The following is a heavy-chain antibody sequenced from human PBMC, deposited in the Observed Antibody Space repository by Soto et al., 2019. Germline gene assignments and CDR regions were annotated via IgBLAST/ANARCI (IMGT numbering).Heavy chain of an antibody. CDR1: GYTFTSYA. CDR2: SNAGNGNT. J-gene: IGHJ4*02. V-gene: IGHV1-3*02. CDR3: AISSGYYRAFDY. D-gene: IGHD3-22*01. Sequence: ASVKVSCKACGYTFTSYAMHWVRQAPGQRLEWMGWSNAGNGNTKYSQEFQGRVTITRDASASTAYMELSSLRSEDMAVYYCAISSGYYRAFDYWGQGTLVTVSS.